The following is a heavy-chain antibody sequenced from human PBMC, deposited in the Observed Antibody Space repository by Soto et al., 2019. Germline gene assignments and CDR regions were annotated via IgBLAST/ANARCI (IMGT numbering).Heavy chain of an antibody. J-gene: IGHJ4*02. V-gene: IGHV3-21*01. CDR3: ARPRPAIAAF. D-gene: IGHD6-13*01. CDR1: GFTFSTYS. CDR2: ISSSSSYI. Sequence: EVQLVESGGGLVKPGGSLRLSCAASGFTFSTYSMNWVRQAPGKGLEWVSSISSSSSYIYYADSVKGRFTISRDNAKNSLVLQMNSLRAEDTAVYYGARPRPAIAAFWGQGTLVTVSS.